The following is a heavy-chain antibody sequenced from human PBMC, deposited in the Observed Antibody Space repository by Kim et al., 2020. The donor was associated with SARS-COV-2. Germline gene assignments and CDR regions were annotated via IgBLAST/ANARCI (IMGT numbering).Heavy chain of an antibody. D-gene: IGHD7-27*01. J-gene: IGHJ5*02. CDR2: IYPGDSDT. Sequence: GASLKISCKGSGYSFTSYWIGWVRQMPGKGLEWMGIIYPGDSDTRYSPSFQGQVTISADKSISTAYLQWSSLKASDTAMYYCARQGSMGLTGDEIDPWGQGTLVTVSS. CDR3: ARQGSMGLTGDEIDP. CDR1: GYSFTSYW. V-gene: IGHV5-51*01.